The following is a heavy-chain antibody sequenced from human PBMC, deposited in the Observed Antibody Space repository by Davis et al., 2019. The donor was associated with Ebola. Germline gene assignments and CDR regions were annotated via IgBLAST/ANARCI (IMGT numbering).Heavy chain of an antibody. V-gene: IGHV3-23*01. Sequence: GSLSLSCAASGFTYSPYAMSCVRQVPGQGLEWVSAISHSGNTTYYSDSVKGRFTIFRDNSKNILSLQMNSLRAEDTAVYYWAKSRRLYFNYGIDVWGQGTTVTGSS. CDR2: ISHSGNTT. J-gene: IGHJ6*02. CDR3: AKSRRLYFNYGIDV. CDR1: GFTYSPYA.